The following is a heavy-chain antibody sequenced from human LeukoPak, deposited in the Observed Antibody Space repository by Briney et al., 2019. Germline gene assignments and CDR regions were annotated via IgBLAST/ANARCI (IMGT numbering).Heavy chain of an antibody. J-gene: IGHJ4*02. D-gene: IGHD3-9*01. CDR2: IRYDGSNK. Sequence: PPGGSLRLSCAASGFTFSSYDMHWVRQAPGKGLEWVAFIRYDGSNKYYEDSVKGRFTISRDNSKNTLYLQMNSLGAEDTAVYYCARVGISYYTIFTDYSVSFDYWGQGALVTVSS. V-gene: IGHV3-30*02. CDR3: ARVGISYYTIFTDYSVSFDY. CDR1: GFTFSSYD.